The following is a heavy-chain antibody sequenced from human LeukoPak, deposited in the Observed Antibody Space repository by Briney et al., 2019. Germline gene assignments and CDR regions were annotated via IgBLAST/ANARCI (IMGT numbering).Heavy chain of an antibody. J-gene: IGHJ3*02. CDR3: ARQLITYYDFWSGQLDAFDI. CDR1: GGSISSGSYY. V-gene: IGHV4-61*02. CDR2: IYTSGST. Sequence: SETLSLTCTVSGGSISSGSYYWSWIRQPAGKGLEWIGRIYTSGSTNYNPSLKSRVTISVDTSKNQFSLKLSSVTAADTAVYYCARQLITYYDFWSGQLDAFDIWGQGTMVTVSS. D-gene: IGHD3-3*01.